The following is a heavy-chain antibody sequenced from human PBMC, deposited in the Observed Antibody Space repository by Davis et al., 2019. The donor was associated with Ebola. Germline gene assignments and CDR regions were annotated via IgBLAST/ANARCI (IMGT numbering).Heavy chain of an antibody. CDR3: ARRGEDYYGSGTGEEVFDY. J-gene: IGHJ4*02. V-gene: IGHV3-64*04. Sequence: GESLKISCSASGFTFSSYAMHWVRQAPGKGLEYVSAISSNGGSTYYADSVKGRFTISRDNSKNTLYLQMNSLRAEDTAVYYCARRGEDYYGSGTGEEVFDYWGQGTLVTVSS. CDR1: GFTFSSYA. CDR2: ISSNGGST. D-gene: IGHD3-10*01.